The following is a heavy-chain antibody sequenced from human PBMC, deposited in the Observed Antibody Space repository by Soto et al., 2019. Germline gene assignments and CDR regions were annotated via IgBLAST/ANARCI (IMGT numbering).Heavy chain of an antibody. D-gene: IGHD4-17*01. CDR2: ISGSGGST. CDR3: AKVGPDYGVAGYFDY. Sequence: EVQLLESGGGLVQPGGSLRLSCAASGFTFSSYAMSWVRQAPGKGLEWVSAISGSGGSTYYADSVKGRFTISRDNSKNPLYLPMNSLRAEDTSVYYCAKVGPDYGVAGYFDYWGQGTLVTVSS. CDR1: GFTFSSYA. V-gene: IGHV3-23*01. J-gene: IGHJ4*02.